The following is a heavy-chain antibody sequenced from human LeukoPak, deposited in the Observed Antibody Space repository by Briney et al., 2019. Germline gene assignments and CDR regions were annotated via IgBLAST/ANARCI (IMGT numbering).Heavy chain of an antibody. V-gene: IGHV4-59*01. CDR2: IYYTGKT. Sequence: PSETLSLTCSVSGGSINNYYWGWIRRPPGRGLETIGHIYYTGKTDYNPSFKSRVTMSVDTSKNQLSLKLNFLTAADTAVYYCARWDCSSGTCYYLDYWGQGTLVIVSS. CDR3: ARWDCSSGTCYYLDY. CDR1: GGSINNYY. J-gene: IGHJ4*02. D-gene: IGHD2-15*01.